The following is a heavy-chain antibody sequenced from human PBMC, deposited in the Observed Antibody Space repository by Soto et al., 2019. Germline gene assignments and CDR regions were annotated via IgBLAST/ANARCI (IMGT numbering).Heavy chain of an antibody. Sequence: ASVKISCKASGYTFTGYYMHWVRQAPGQGLEWMGWINPNSGGTNYAQKFQGRVTMTRDTSISTAYMELSRLRSDDTAVYYCASEDRIQLWRYYFDYWGQGTLVTVSS. V-gene: IGHV1-2*02. CDR2: INPNSGGT. D-gene: IGHD5-18*01. J-gene: IGHJ4*02. CDR1: GYTFTGYY. CDR3: ASEDRIQLWRYYFDY.